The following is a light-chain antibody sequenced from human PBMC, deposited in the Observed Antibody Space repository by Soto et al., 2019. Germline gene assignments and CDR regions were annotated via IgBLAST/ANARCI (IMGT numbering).Light chain of an antibody. CDR2: GAS. CDR1: QSVTSNY. V-gene: IGKV3-20*01. J-gene: IGKJ1*01. Sequence: EIVLTQSPGTLSLSPGERGTLSCRASQSVTSNYLTWYQQKPGQAPRLLIYGASSRATGIPDRFSGSGSGTDFTLTISRLEPEDFAVYYCQQYSSSPWTFGQGTKVEIK. CDR3: QQYSSSPWT.